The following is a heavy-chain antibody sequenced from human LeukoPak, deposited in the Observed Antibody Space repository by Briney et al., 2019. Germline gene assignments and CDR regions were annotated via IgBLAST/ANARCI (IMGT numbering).Heavy chain of an antibody. V-gene: IGHV3-15*01. CDR2: IKSKTDGGAT. Sequence: GGSLRLSCAASGFTFSNAWMSWVRQAPGKGLEWVGRIKSKTDGGATDYAAPVKGRFTISRDDSKNTLYLQMNSLKTEDTAVYYCTTPQTDYDILTGYVYYYYMDVWGKGTTVTVSS. CDR3: TTPQTDYDILTGYVYYYYMDV. J-gene: IGHJ6*03. D-gene: IGHD3-9*01. CDR1: GFTFSNAW.